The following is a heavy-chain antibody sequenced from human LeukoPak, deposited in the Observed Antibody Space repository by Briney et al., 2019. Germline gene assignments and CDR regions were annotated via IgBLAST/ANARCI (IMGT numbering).Heavy chain of an antibody. J-gene: IGHJ5*02. CDR1: GFTFSSYW. D-gene: IGHD3-10*01. V-gene: IGHV3-74*01. CDR2: IDSDGSGA. Sequence: GGSLRLSCAASGFTFSSYWMHWVRQAPGMGLVWVSRIDSDGSGASYADSVKGRFTISRDNAKNTLYLQMNSLRAEDTAVYYCARIGPSGSGSYFVLDPWGQGTLVTVSS. CDR3: ARIGPSGSGSYFVLDP.